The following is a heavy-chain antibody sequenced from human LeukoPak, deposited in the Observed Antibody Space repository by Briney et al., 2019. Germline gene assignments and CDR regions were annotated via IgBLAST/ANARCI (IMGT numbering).Heavy chain of an antibody. CDR2: ITRSSTST. Sequence: GGSLRLSCAASGFTFSSYSMNWVRQAPGKGLEWVSSITRSSTSTYYTDSVRGRFTISRDNAKNSLYLQMNSLRAEATAVYYCARDNWNDAPGGFDPWGQGTLVTVSS. CDR1: GFTFSSYS. V-gene: IGHV3-21*01. CDR3: ARDNWNDAPGGFDP. J-gene: IGHJ5*02. D-gene: IGHD1-20*01.